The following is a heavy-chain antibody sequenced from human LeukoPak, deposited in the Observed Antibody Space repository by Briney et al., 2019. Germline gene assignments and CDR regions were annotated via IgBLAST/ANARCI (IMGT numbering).Heavy chain of an antibody. CDR3: AKKRWSYYPFDY. CDR2: IGGSGGST. CDR1: GFTFSTYA. J-gene: IGHJ4*02. Sequence: PGGSLRLSCAASGFTFSTYAMSWVRQAPGKGLEWVSAIGGSGGSTYYAESVKGRFTISRDNSKNTLYLQMNSLRAEDTAVYYCAKKRWSYYPFDYWGQGTLVTVSS. D-gene: IGHD3-10*01. V-gene: IGHV3-23*01.